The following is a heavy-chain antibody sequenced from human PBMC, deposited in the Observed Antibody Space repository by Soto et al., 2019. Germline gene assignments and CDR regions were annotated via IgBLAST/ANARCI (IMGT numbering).Heavy chain of an antibody. V-gene: IGHV1-24*01. Sequence: ASVKVSCKVSGYTLTELSMHWVRQAPGKGLEWMGGFDPEDGETNYAQKFQGRVTMTTDTSTSTAYMELRSLRSDDTAVYYCARVPDCSGGSCYYYYYYMDVWGKGTTVTVSS. CDR1: GYTLTELS. CDR3: ARVPDCSGGSCYYYYYYMDV. D-gene: IGHD2-15*01. J-gene: IGHJ6*03. CDR2: FDPEDGET.